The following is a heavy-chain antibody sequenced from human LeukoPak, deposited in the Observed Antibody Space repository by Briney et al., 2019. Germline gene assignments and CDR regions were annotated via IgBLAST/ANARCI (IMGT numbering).Heavy chain of an antibody. V-gene: IGHV4-4*09. CDR2: IYTCGTT. Sequence: SETLSLTCTVSGDSISTYYWSWIRQPPGKGLEWIGYIYTCGTTNCNPSLKSRVTISVDTSKNQFSLKVSSVTAADTAVYYCARHQTDYMDVWGKGTTVTVSS. CDR3: ARHQTDYMDV. D-gene: IGHD2-21*02. CDR1: GDSISTYY. J-gene: IGHJ6*03.